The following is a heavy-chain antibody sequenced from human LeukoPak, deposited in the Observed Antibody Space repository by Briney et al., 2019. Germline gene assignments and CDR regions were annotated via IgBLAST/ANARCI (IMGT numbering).Heavy chain of an antibody. J-gene: IGHJ4*02. V-gene: IGHV4-31*03. D-gene: IGHD1-7*01. Sequence: SQTLSLTCTVSGGSISRGSYFWNWIRQHPGKGLEWIGYIYYSGSTNYSPPLKSRISISLDRSKNQFSLNLSSVTAADTAVYYCARGEGNYELLDYWGQGTLVTVSS. CDR2: IYYSGST. CDR1: GGSISRGSYF. CDR3: ARGEGNYELLDY.